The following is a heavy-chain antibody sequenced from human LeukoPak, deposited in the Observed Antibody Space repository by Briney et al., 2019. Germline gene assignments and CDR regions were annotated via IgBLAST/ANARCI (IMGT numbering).Heavy chain of an antibody. CDR2: IRSKANSYAT. J-gene: IGHJ6*03. CDR1: GFTFSGSA. Sequence: GGSLKLSCAASGFTFSGSAMHWVRQASGKGLEWVGRIRSKANSYATAYAASVKGRFTISRDDSKNTAYLQMNSLKTEDTAVYYCTRSCSSTSCHRQRYYYYYYYMDVWGQGTLVTVSS. D-gene: IGHD2-2*01. CDR3: TRSCSSTSCHRQRYYYYYYYMDV. V-gene: IGHV3-73*01.